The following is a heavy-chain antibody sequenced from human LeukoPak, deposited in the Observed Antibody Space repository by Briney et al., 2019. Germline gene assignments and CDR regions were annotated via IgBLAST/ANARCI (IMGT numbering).Heavy chain of an antibody. CDR1: GYTFTGYY. CDR3: ARGRWNDAFDI. J-gene: IGHJ3*02. D-gene: IGHD4-23*01. CDR2: INPNSGGT. Sequence: GASVKVSCKASGYTFTGYYMHWVRQAPGQGLEWMGWINPNSGGTNYVQKFQGRVTMTRDTSISTAYMELSRLRSDDTAVYYCARGRWNDAFDIWGQGTMVTVSS. V-gene: IGHV1-2*02.